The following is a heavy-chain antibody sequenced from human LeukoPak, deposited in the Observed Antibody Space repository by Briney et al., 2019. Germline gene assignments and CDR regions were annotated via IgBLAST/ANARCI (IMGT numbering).Heavy chain of an antibody. V-gene: IGHV3-30-3*01. CDR1: GFIISGYA. J-gene: IGHJ3*02. CDR2: ISNDGSHK. D-gene: IGHD6-13*01. CDR3: AREWSQYSSTRKGAFDI. Sequence: PGGSLRLSCAASGFIISGYAMHWVRQAPGKGLEWVALISNDGSHKNYADSVNGRLTISRDNSNNLLYLRMNSLTTEDTAVYYCAREWSQYSSTRKGAFDIWGQGTMVTVSS.